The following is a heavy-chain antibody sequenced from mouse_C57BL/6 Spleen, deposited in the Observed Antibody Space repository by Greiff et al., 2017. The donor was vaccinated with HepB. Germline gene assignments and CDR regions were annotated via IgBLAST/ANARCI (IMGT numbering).Heavy chain of an antibody. D-gene: IGHD2-3*01. CDR1: GFTFSDYG. J-gene: IGHJ4*01. CDR2: ISSGSSTI. Sequence: EVMLVESGGGLVKPGGSLKLSCAASGFTFSDYGMHWVRQAPEKGLEWVAYISSGSSTIYYADTVKGRLTISRDNAKNTLFLQMTSLRSEDTAMYYCAGLGCYYPYYAMDYWGQGTSVTVSS. CDR3: AGLGCYYPYYAMDY. V-gene: IGHV5-17*01.